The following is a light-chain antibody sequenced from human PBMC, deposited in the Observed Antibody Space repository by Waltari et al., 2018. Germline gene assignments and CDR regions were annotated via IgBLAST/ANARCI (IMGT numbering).Light chain of an antibody. J-gene: IGLJ2*01. CDR2: DNT. CDR1: SAHLWAGYN. Sequence: QSVLTRPPSVSGAPGQRRPISCSGSSAHLWAGYNVPWYRQPPGPAPNLPHYDNTNRPSGVPDRFSGSKSGTSASLAITGLQAEDEADYYCQSYDNSLSGVVFGGGTKLTVL. CDR3: QSYDNSLSGVV. V-gene: IGLV1-40*01.